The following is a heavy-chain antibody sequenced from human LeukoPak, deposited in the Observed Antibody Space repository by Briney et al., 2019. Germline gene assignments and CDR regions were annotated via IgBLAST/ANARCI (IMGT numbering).Heavy chain of an antibody. Sequence: SETLSLXCAVSGYSISSGYYWGWIRRPPGKGLEWIGSIYHSGSTYYNPSLKSRVTISVDTSKNQFSLKLSSVTAADTAVYYCARPSIAARSFFDYWGQGTLVTVSS. D-gene: IGHD6-6*01. V-gene: IGHV4-38-2*01. CDR2: IYHSGST. CDR1: GYSISSGYY. J-gene: IGHJ4*02. CDR3: ARPSIAARSFFDY.